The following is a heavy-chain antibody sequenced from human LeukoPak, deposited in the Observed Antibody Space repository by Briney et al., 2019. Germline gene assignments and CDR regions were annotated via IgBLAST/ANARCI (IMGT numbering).Heavy chain of an antibody. J-gene: IGHJ4*02. D-gene: IGHD4-23*01. CDR1: GXTFRDEY. CDR2: ISGRDTNT. Sequence: QPGGSLRLSWVASGXTFRDEYMSWIRQAPGKGLEWVSTISGRDTNTYYADSVEGRSIISRDNSKNTVYLQMTSLRAEDTAVYYCAKRSDYGGDGNYFDYWGQGAPVTVSS. V-gene: IGHV3-23*01. CDR3: AKRSDYGGDGNYFDY.